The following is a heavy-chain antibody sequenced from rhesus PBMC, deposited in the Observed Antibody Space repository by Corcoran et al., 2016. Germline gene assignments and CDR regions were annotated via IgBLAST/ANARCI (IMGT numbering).Heavy chain of an antibody. CDR1: GGPITSNS. V-gene: IGHV4-169*02. CDR2: IHGRGSST. J-gene: IGHJ4*01. Sequence: QLQLQESGPGLVQPSETLSVPCAVSGGPITSNSWSWIRQAPGKGLAWIGYIHGRGSSTNYNPSLKRRVALSVDTSKNQFSLKLSSVTAADTAVYYCVREAAAALTNWGQGVLVTLSS. D-gene: IGHD6-25*01. CDR3: VREAAAALTN.